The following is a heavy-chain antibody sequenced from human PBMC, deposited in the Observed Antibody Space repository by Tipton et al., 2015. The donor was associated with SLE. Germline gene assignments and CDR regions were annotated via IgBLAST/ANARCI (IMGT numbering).Heavy chain of an antibody. D-gene: IGHD2-2*01. CDR1: GGSISSGDYY. CDR2: IYYSGST. Sequence: TLSLTCTVSGGSISSGDYYWSWIRQPPGKGLEWIGYIYYSGSTNYNPSLKSRVTISVDTSKNQFSLKLSSVTAADTAVYYCARDQVPAGFDYWGQGTLVTVSS. CDR3: ARDQVPAGFDY. V-gene: IGHV4-30-4*01. J-gene: IGHJ4*02.